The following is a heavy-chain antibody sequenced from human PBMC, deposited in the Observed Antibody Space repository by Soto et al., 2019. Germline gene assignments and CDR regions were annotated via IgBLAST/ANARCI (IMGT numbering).Heavy chain of an antibody. J-gene: IGHJ4*02. Sequence: QVQLVESGGGVVQPGRSLRLSCAASGFSLSNYGMHWVRQAPGKGLEWVAGISYDGSNRDYGDFVKGRFTISRDTSKSTVYLQMNSLRAEDTAVYYCAKGRDLVYYFDSWGQGSLVTVSS. D-gene: IGHD2-8*01. CDR2: ISYDGSNR. CDR3: AKGRDLVYYFDS. CDR1: GFSLSNYG. V-gene: IGHV3-30*18.